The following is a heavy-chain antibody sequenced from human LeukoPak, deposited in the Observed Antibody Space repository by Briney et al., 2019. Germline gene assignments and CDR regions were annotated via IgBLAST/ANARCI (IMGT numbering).Heavy chain of an antibody. CDR1: GGTFSSYT. CDR2: IIPILGIA. V-gene: IGHV1-69*02. Sequence: ASVKVSCKASGGTFSSYTISWVRQAPGQGLGWMGRIIPILGIANYAQKFQGRVTITADKSTSTAYMELSSLRSEDTAVYYCARGRHYYDSSGYYRDYWGQGTLVTVSS. CDR3: ARGRHYYDSSGYYRDY. J-gene: IGHJ4*02. D-gene: IGHD3-22*01.